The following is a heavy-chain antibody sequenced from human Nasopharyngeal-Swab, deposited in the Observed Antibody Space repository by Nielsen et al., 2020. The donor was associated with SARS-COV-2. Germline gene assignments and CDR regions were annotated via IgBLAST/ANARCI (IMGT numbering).Heavy chain of an antibody. J-gene: IGHJ6*02. CDR3: AKDHSPYGSGSYPYYYYGMDV. Sequence: GESLKISCAASGFTFSSYAMSWVRQAPGKGLEWVSVIYGGGSSTYYADSVKGRFTISRDNSKNTLYLQMNSLRAEDTAVYYCAKDHSPYGSGSYPYYYYGMDVWGQGTTVTVSS. CDR2: IYGGGSST. V-gene: IGHV3-23*03. D-gene: IGHD3-10*01. CDR1: GFTFSSYA.